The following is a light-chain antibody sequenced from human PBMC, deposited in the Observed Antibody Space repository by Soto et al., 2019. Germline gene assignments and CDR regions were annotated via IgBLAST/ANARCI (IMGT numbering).Light chain of an antibody. CDR2: NNN. Sequence: QSVLTQPPSVSAAPGQKVTISCSGSSSNIGNNYVSWYQHLPGTAPKLLIYNNNKRPSGIPDRFSGSKSGTSATLGITGLQTGDEADYYCGTWDSSLSAGDVFGTGTKVTVL. CDR3: GTWDSSLSAGDV. V-gene: IGLV1-51*01. J-gene: IGLJ1*01. CDR1: SSNIGNNY.